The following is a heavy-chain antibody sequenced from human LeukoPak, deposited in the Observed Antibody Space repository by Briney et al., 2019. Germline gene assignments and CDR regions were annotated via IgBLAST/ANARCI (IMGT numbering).Heavy chain of an antibody. CDR2: IYTSGST. Sequence: SETLSLTCTVSGGSISSGSYYWSWIRQPAGKGLEWIGRIYTSGSTNYNPSLKSRVTISVDTSKNQFSLKLSSVTAADTAVYYCAREPYPLPNYYDSSGYLDYWGQGTLVTVSS. V-gene: IGHV4-61*02. CDR1: GGSISSGSYY. J-gene: IGHJ4*02. D-gene: IGHD3-22*01. CDR3: AREPYPLPNYYDSSGYLDY.